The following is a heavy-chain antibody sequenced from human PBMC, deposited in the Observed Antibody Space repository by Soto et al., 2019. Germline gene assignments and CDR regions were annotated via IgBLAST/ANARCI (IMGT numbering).Heavy chain of an antibody. D-gene: IGHD5-12*01. CDR2: IYYSGST. CDR1: GGSISSGDYY. Sequence: QVQLQESGPGLVKPSQTLSLTCTVSGGSISSGDYYWSWIRQPPGKGLEWIGYIYYSGSTYYNPSLKSRVTISVDTSKNQFSLKLSSVTAADTAVYYCAREGIVATIGDPYSRNYYYGMDVWGQGTTVTVSS. CDR3: AREGIVATIGDPYSRNYYYGMDV. V-gene: IGHV4-30-4*01. J-gene: IGHJ6*02.